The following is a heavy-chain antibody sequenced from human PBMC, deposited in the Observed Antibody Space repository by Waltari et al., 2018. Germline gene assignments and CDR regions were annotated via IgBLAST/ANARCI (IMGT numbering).Heavy chain of an antibody. D-gene: IGHD6-19*01. CDR3: VRNGEYAVAGTGFDY. V-gene: IGHV4-61*02. CDR2: IYTSGST. CDR1: GGSISSGSYY. Sequence: QVQLQESGPGLVKPSQTLSLTCTVSGGSISSGSYYWSWIRQPAGKGLEWIGRIYTSGSTNYNPALKSRVTISVDTSKNQCSLKLSSVTAADTAVYYCVRNGEYAVAGTGFDYWGQGTLVTVSS. J-gene: IGHJ4*02.